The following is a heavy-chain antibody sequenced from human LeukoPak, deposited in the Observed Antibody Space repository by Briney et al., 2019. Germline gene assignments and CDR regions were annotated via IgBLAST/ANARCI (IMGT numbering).Heavy chain of an antibody. CDR2: IYDSGST. D-gene: IGHD3-22*01. V-gene: IGHV4-61*01. CDR1: GASVSAYYY. CDR3: ARQSISGSSLSYFDY. Sequence: SETLSLTCTVSGASVSAYYYWSWIRQPPGKGLEWIGNIYDSGSTNYNPSLKSRVTISVDTSKNQCSLKLSSVTAADTAVYYCARQSISGSSLSYFDYWGQGTLVNVSS. J-gene: IGHJ4*02.